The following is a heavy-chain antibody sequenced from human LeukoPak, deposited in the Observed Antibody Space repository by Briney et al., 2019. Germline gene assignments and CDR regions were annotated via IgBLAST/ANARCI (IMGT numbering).Heavy chain of an antibody. Sequence: GGSLRLSCAASGFTVSSYGIHCVRQAPGKGLEWVTFIRYDARNKYYAYSVKARFTISRDNSKDTLYLQMNSLRAEDTAVYYCAKVAGYRDDAFDIWGQGTMVTVSS. CDR2: IRYDARNK. J-gene: IGHJ3*02. V-gene: IGHV3-30*02. CDR1: GFTVSSYG. D-gene: IGHD3-16*02. CDR3: AKVAGYRDDAFDI.